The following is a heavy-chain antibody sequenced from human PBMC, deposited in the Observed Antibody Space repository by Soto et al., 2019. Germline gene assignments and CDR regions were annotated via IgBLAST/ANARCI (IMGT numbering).Heavy chain of an antibody. V-gene: IGHV3-72*01. J-gene: IGHJ6*03. D-gene: IGHD2-2*01. CDR2: TRNKANTYTT. CDR1: GFTFSDHY. Sequence: PAGSLRLSCAASGFTFSDHYMDWVRQAPGKGLEWVGRTRNKANTYTTEYAASVKGRFTISRDDSKNSVYLQMNSLKPEDTAVNYCVRVGRPYPGYCSSTTWYMDVWGKGTTVTVSS. CDR3: VRVGRPYPGYCSSTTWYMDV.